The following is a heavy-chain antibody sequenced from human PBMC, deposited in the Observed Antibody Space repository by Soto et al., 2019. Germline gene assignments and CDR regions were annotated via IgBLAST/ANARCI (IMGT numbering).Heavy chain of an antibody. Sequence: QVQLAESGGGVVQPGRSLTITCAASGFTLGTYGMHWVRQAPGKGLEWVAVISNDGGDKYYSDSVMGRFTISRDNSKNTLFLQINTMRAEDMAVYFCAKEFFDSSGFYPILDAFDIWGQGTVVTVSS. CDR1: GFTLGTYG. CDR3: AKEFFDSSGFYPILDAFDI. J-gene: IGHJ3*02. D-gene: IGHD3-22*01. CDR2: ISNDGGDK. V-gene: IGHV3-30*18.